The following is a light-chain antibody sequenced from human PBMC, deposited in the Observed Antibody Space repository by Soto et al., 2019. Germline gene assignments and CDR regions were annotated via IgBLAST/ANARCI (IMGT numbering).Light chain of an antibody. CDR2: AAS. CDR1: QTITSD. Sequence: DIQMTQSPSSLSASVGYRVTITCRASQTITSDLNWYQQKPGKAPKLLIYAASNLQSGVPSRFSGSGSGTDFTFTISSLQPDDFATYYCQQYNGYSRTFGQGTKVDI. V-gene: IGKV1-39*01. CDR3: QQYNGYSRT. J-gene: IGKJ1*01.